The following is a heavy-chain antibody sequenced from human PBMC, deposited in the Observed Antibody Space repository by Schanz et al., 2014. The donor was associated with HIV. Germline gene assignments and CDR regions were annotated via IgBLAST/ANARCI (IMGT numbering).Heavy chain of an antibody. CDR3: ARDRMVYAQAPLYYFDY. CDR1: GFTFSNYG. V-gene: IGHV3-33*01. CDR2: IWYDGSNK. J-gene: IGHJ4*02. Sequence: QVQLVESGGGVVQPGRSLRLSCTASGFTFSNYGMHWVRQAPGKGLEWVAAIWYDGSNKIYADSVKGRFTISRDNSKNTLYLQMNNLRAEDTAVYYCARDRMVYAQAPLYYFDYWGQGTLVTVSS. D-gene: IGHD2-8*01.